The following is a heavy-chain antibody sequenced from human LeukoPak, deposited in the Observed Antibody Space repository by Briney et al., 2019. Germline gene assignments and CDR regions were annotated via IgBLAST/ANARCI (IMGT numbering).Heavy chain of an antibody. J-gene: IGHJ5*02. CDR2: INHSGST. D-gene: IGHD3-10*01. Sequence: SETLSLTCAVYGGSFSGYYWSWIRQPPGKGLEWIGEINHSGSTNYNPSLKSRVTISVDTSKNQFSLKLSSVTAADTAVYYCARFTITMVRGVISWFDPWGQGTLVTVSS. V-gene: IGHV4-34*01. CDR1: GGSFSGYY. CDR3: ARFTITMVRGVISWFDP.